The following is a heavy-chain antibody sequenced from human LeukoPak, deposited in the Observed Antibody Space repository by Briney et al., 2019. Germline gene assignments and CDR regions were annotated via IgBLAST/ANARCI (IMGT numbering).Heavy chain of an antibody. D-gene: IGHD5-24*01. CDR1: GFTFSIYA. CDR3: AKGANYSPDY. CDR2: ISGSGGTT. V-gene: IGHV3-23*01. Sequence: GGSLRLSCAASGFTFSIYAMSWVRQAPGKGLEWVSAISGSGGTTYYADSVKGRFSISRDNSKNTLYLQMNSLRAEDTAVYYCAKGANYSPDYRGQGTLVTVSS. J-gene: IGHJ4*02.